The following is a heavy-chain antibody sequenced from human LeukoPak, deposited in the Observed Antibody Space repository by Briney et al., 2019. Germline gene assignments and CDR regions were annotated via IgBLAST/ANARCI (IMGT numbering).Heavy chain of an antibody. CDR1: GFTFSSYS. J-gene: IGHJ5*02. V-gene: IGHV3-23*01. CDR3: ARVTTGDWFDP. Sequence: TGGSLRLSCAASGFTFSSYSMNWVRQAPGKGLEWVSAISGSGGSTYYADSVKGRFTISRDNSKNTLYLQMNSLRAEDTAVYYCARVTTGDWFDPWGQGTLVTVSS. D-gene: IGHD4-11*01. CDR2: ISGSGGST.